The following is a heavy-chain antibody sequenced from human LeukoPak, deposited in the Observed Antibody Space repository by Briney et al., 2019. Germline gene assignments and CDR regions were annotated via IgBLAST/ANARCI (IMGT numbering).Heavy chain of an antibody. V-gene: IGHV3-30*18. D-gene: IGHD4-17*01. CDR2: ISYDGSNK. CDR3: AKGRPTVTTGIPEFDY. CDR1: GFTFSSYS. J-gene: IGHJ4*02. Sequence: QTGGSLRLSCAASGFTFSSYSMNWVRQAPGKGLEWVAVISYDGSNKYYADSVKGRFTISRDNSKNTLYLQMNSLRAEDTAVYYCAKGRPTVTTGIPEFDYWGQGTLVTVSS.